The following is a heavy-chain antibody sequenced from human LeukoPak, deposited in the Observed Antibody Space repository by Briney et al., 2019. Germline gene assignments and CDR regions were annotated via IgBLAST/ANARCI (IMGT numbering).Heavy chain of an antibody. V-gene: IGHV1-69*05. CDR2: IIPIFGTA. CDR3: ARDGEMATILDY. CDR1: GGTFSSYA. D-gene: IGHD5-24*01. Sequence: EASVKVSCKSSGGTFSSYAISWVRQAPGQGLEWMGRIIPIFGTANYAQKFQGSVTITTDESTSTAYMELSSLRSEDTAVYYCARDGEMATILDYWGQGTLVTVSS. J-gene: IGHJ4*02.